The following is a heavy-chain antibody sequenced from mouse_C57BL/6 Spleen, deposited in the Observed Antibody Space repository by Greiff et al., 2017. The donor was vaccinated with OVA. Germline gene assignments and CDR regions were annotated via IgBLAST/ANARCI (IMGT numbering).Heavy chain of an antibody. CDR3: TRKGIFYGSSPYAMDY. D-gene: IGHD1-1*01. V-gene: IGHV1-15*01. Sequence: VQLQQSGAELVRPGASVTLSCKASGYTFTDYEMHWVKQTPVHCLEWIGAIDPETGGTAYNQKFKGKAILTADKSSSTAYMELRSLTSEDSAVYYCTRKGIFYGSSPYAMDYWGQGTSVTVSS. CDR1: GYTFTDYE. CDR2: IDPETGGT. J-gene: IGHJ4*01.